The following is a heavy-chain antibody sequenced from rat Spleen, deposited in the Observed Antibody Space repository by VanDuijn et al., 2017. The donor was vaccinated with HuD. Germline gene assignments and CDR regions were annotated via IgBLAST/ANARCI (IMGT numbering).Heavy chain of an antibody. J-gene: IGHJ2*01. CDR1: GYSITSSYR. CDR2: INSAGST. V-gene: IGHV3-3*01. Sequence: EVQLQESGPGLVKPSQSLSLTCSVTGYSITSSYRWNWIRKFPGNKLEWMGYINSAGSTNYNPSLKSRISITRDTSKNQFFLQVNSLTTEDTATYFRARTSWDDFYYWGPGVIVPVSS. CDR3: ARTSWDDFYY. D-gene: IGHD1-12*01.